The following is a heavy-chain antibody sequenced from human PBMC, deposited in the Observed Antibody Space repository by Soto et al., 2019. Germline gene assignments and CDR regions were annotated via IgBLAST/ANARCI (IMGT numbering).Heavy chain of an antibody. CDR3: TTXSYSSIIVVRFDY. Sequence: GGSLRLSCAASGFTFSNAWIKWVRQAPGKGLEWVGRIKSKTDGGTXDXXXXXXXXXXXSXXXSKNMVYLQMNSLKTEDTGIXXXTTXSYSSIIVVRFDYWGHGTLVTVSS. CDR2: IKSKTDGGTX. CDR1: GFTFSNAW. V-gene: IGHV3-15*07. J-gene: IGHJ4*01. D-gene: IGHD3-22*01.